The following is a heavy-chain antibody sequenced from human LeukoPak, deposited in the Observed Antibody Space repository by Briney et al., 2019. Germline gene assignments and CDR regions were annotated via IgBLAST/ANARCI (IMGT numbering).Heavy chain of an antibody. CDR1: GFTVSSNY. D-gene: IGHD5-12*01. J-gene: IGHJ6*03. Sequence: GGSLRLSCAASGFTVSSNYMSWVRQAPGKGLEWVANIKQDGSEKYYVDSVKGRFTISRDNAKNSLYLQMNSLRAEDTAVYYCARDRGEYSGYDLVGYYYYYMDVWGKGTTVTVSS. CDR2: IKQDGSEK. V-gene: IGHV3-7*01. CDR3: ARDRGEYSGYDLVGYYYYYMDV.